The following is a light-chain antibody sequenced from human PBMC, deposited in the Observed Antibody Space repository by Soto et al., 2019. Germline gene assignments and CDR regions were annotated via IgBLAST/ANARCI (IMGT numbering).Light chain of an antibody. Sequence: QSALTQPASVSGSPGQSITISCTGTSSDVGGYNYVSWFQHHPGKAPKLIIYDVGNRPSGVSNRFSGSKSGSTASLTISGLQAEDEADYYCNSYTASSTWVFGGGTKLTVL. J-gene: IGLJ3*02. CDR2: DVG. CDR1: SSDVGGYNY. CDR3: NSYTASSTWV. V-gene: IGLV2-14*03.